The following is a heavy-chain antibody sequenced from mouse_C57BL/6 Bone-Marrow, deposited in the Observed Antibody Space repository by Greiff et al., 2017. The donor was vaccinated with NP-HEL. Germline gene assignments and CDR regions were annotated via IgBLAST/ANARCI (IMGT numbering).Heavy chain of an antibody. D-gene: IGHD3-2*02. CDR3: ARDSGYAFDY. Sequence: QVQLKQPGPELVKPGASVKLSCKASGYTFTSYWMHWLKQRPGQGLEWIGNINPNNGGTTDNEKFKTKATLTVDKSSSTAYLQLSSLTAEDSAVYYCARDSGYAFDYWGQGTTLTVSS. CDR1: GYTFTSYW. V-gene: IGHV1-53*01. J-gene: IGHJ2*01. CDR2: INPNNGGT.